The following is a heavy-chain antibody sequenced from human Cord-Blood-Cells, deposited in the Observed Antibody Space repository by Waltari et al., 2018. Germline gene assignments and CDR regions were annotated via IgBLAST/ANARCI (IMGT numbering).Heavy chain of an antibody. CDR2: IYYSGST. D-gene: IGHD2-2*01. Sequence: QLQLQESGPGLVKPSETLSLTCTVSGGSISSSSYYWGWIRHPPGKGLEWIGSIYYSGSTYYNPSLKSRVTISVDTSKNQFSLKLSSVTAADTAVYYCARRLDCSSTSCYLGYWYFDLWGRGTLVTVSS. CDR3: ARRLDCSSTSCYLGYWYFDL. CDR1: GGSISSSSYY. J-gene: IGHJ2*01. V-gene: IGHV4-39*01.